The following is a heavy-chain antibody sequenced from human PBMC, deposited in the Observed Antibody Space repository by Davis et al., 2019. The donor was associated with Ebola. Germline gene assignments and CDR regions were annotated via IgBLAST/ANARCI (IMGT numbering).Heavy chain of an antibody. D-gene: IGHD1-1*01. J-gene: IGHJ4*02. CDR1: GSTFNNHA. CDR2: ITTSGTTT. CDR3: AREKFNQLLLFDS. V-gene: IGHV3-23*01. Sequence: GESLKTSCAASGSTFNNHAMRWVRQTPGKGLEWVPSITTSGTTTSYADSVRGRFTISRDNSQNTLYLHRSGLSAGDTAVYYCAREKFNQLLLFDSWGLGTWVTVSS.